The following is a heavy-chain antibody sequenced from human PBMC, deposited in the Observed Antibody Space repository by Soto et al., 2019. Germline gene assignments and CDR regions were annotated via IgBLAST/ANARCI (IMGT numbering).Heavy chain of an antibody. J-gene: IGHJ6*02. CDR1: GFTFSPYA. V-gene: IGHV3-23*01. CDR3: AKGLRRLLRTQYYYGLDV. CDR2: ISGSGGNT. D-gene: IGHD3-16*01. Sequence: QLGGSLRLSCAASGFTFSPYAMTWVRQAPGKGLEWVSSISGSGGNTNYADSVKGRFTVSRDNSKRTLSLQMNSLTEEDTAIYYCAKGLRRLLRTQYYYGLDVWGRGTTVTVSS.